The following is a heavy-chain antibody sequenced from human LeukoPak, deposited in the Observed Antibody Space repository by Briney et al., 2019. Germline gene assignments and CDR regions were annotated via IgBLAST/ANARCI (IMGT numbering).Heavy chain of an antibody. CDR1: GGSISSYY. CDR3: ARWPVNAGYYFDY. V-gene: IGHV4-59*01. D-gene: IGHD4-17*01. J-gene: IGHJ4*02. CDR2: IYYSGST. Sequence: KPSETLSLTCTVSGGSISSYYWSWIRQPPGKGLEWIGYIYYSGSTNYNPSLKSRVTISVDTSKNQFSLKLSSVTAADTAVYYCARWPVNAGYYFDYWGQGTLVTVSS.